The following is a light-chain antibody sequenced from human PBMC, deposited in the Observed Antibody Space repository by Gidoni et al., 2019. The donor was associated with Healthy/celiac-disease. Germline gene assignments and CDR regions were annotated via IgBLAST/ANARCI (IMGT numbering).Light chain of an antibody. CDR1: QSVLYSSNNKNY. CDR3: QQYYSTPPT. CDR2: WAS. J-gene: IGKJ1*01. V-gene: IGKV4-1*01. Sequence: DTVMTQSPDPLAVSLGERATINCKSSQSVLYSSNNKNYLAWYQQKPGQPPKLLIYWASTRESGVPDRFSGSGSGTDFTLTISSLQAEDVAVYYCQQYYSTPPTFGQGTKVEIK.